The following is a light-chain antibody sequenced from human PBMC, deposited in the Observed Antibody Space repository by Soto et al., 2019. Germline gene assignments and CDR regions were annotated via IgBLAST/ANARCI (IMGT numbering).Light chain of an antibody. J-gene: IGKJ3*01. CDR2: GAS. CDR1: QSVSSSY. Sequence: IVLTQSPGTLSLSPGERATLSCRASQSVSSSYLAWYQQKPGQAPRLLIYGASSRATGIPDRFSGSGSGTDFTLTISRLETEDFAVYYCQQYGSSPLFTFGPGTKVDIK. CDR3: QQYGSSPLFT. V-gene: IGKV3-20*01.